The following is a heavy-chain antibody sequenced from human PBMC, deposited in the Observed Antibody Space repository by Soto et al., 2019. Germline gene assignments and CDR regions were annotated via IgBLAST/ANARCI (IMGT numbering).Heavy chain of an antibody. J-gene: IGHJ6*03. CDR3: ARHRHYSNSLAYYYYYMDV. V-gene: IGHV4-39*01. Sequence: SETLSLTCTVSGGSISSSSYYWGWIRQPPGKGLEWIGSIYYSGSTYYNPSLKSRVTISVDTSKNQFSLKLSSVTAADTAVYYCARHRHYSNSLAYYYYYMDVWGKGTTVTVSS. D-gene: IGHD4-4*01. CDR1: GGSISSSSYY. CDR2: IYYSGST.